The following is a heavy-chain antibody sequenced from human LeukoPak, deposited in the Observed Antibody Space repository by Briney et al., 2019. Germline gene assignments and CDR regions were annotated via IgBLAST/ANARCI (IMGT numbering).Heavy chain of an antibody. CDR1: GGSFSGYY. CDR3: ARLSPSYSSGWYLYFQH. D-gene: IGHD6-19*01. V-gene: IGHV4-34*01. J-gene: IGHJ1*01. Sequence: SETLSLTCAVYGGSFSGYYWSWIRQPPGKGLEWIGEINHSGSTNYNPSLKSRVTISVDTSKNQFSLKLSSVTAADTAVYYCARLSPSYSSGWYLYFQHWGQGTLVTVSS. CDR2: INHSGST.